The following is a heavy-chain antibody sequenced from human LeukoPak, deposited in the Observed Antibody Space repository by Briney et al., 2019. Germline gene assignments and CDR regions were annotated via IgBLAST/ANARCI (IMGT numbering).Heavy chain of an antibody. J-gene: IGHJ1*01. CDR2: IYSGGST. Sequence: GGSLRLSYAASGFTVSSHYMSWVRQAPGKGPEWVSLIYSGGSTEYADSVKGRFTISRDISKNTVHLQMNSLRAEDTAVYYCARVPVLGTRENLQHWGQGTMVTVSS. CDR3: ARVPVLGTRENLQH. CDR1: GFTVSSHY. D-gene: IGHD4-23*01. V-gene: IGHV3-66*01.